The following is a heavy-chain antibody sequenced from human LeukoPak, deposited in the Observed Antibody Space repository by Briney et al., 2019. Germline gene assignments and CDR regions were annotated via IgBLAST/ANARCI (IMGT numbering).Heavy chain of an antibody. D-gene: IGHD2-15*01. CDR2: INHSGST. V-gene: IGHV4-34*01. J-gene: IGHJ6*02. CDR3: ARGPVVVAATPYYYYGMDV. CDR1: GGSFSGYY. Sequence: SETLSLTCAVYGGSFSGYYWSWIRQPPGKGLEWIGEINHSGSTNYNPSLKSRVTISVDTSKNQFSLKLSSVTAADTAVYYCARGPVVVAATPYYYYGMDVWGQGTTVTVSS.